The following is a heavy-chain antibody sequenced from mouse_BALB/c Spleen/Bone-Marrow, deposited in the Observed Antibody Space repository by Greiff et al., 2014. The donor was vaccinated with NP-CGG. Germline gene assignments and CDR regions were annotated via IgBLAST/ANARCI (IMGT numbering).Heavy chain of an antibody. J-gene: IGHJ2*01. D-gene: IGHD2-12*01. Sequence: EVMLVESGGGLVQPGGSLRLSCAASGITFSNYGMSWIRQTPDKRLEFVATINGNGGSSYYPDSVKGRFTISRDNAKNTLYLQMSSLKSEDTAMYYCARVAYYNVYFDYWGQGTTLTVSS. CDR3: ARVAYYNVYFDY. CDR2: INGNGGSS. V-gene: IGHV5-6-3*01. CDR1: GITFSNYG.